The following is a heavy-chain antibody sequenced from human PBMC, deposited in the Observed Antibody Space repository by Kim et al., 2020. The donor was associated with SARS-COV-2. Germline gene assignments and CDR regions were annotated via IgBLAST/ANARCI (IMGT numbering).Heavy chain of an antibody. CDR3: AALIVAAPAVTDWFSP. J-gene: IGHJ5*02. CDR2: IYYSGNT. V-gene: IGHV4-39*01. D-gene: IGHD2-2*01. Sequence: SETLSLTCTVSSGSVSSSNYYWGWIRQSPEKGLEWIGAIYYSGNTNNNPSLKSRLTISIDPSKNQFSLKLNSVTAADTAVYYCAALIVAAPAVTDWFSP. CDR1: SGSVSSSNYY.